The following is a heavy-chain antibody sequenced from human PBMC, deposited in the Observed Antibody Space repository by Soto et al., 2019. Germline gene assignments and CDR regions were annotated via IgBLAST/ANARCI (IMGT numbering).Heavy chain of an antibody. Sequence: GGSLRLSCAVSGFNVMSYWMGWVRQAPGKGLEWVATIKEDGSEIYYLHSVRGRFSISRDSAGNALHLTMNYLSAEDTGVYFCARDIGFDYVNWGQGTLVTVSS. D-gene: IGHD3-16*01. J-gene: IGHJ4*02. CDR2: IKEDGSEI. V-gene: IGHV3-7*01. CDR1: GFNVMSYW. CDR3: ARDIGFDYVN.